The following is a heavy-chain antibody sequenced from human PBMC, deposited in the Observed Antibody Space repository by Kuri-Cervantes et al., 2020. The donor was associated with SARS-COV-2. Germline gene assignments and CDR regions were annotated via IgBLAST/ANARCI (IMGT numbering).Heavy chain of an antibody. J-gene: IGHJ3*02. CDR3: ARTGSGWNHDAFDI. Sequence: GESLKISCAASGFTFSSYAMHWVRQAPGKGLEWVANIKQDGSEKYYVDSVKGRFTISRDNAKNPLYLQMNSLRAEDTAVYYCARTGSGWNHDAFDIWGQGTMVTVSS. CDR1: GFTFSSYA. V-gene: IGHV3-7*01. CDR2: IKQDGSEK. D-gene: IGHD6-19*01.